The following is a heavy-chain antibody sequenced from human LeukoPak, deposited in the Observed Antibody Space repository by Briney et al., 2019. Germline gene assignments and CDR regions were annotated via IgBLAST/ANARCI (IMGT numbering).Heavy chain of an antibody. CDR2: ISSSSSYI. Sequence: GGSLRLSCAASGFTFSSYSMNWVRQAPGKGLEWVSSISSSSSYIYYADSVKGRFTISRDNAKNSLYLQMNSLRAEDTAVYYCARGVPFHIVVVPAAFDAFDIWGQGTMVTVSS. V-gene: IGHV3-21*01. CDR1: GFTFSSYS. J-gene: IGHJ3*02. D-gene: IGHD2-2*01. CDR3: ARGVPFHIVVVPAAFDAFDI.